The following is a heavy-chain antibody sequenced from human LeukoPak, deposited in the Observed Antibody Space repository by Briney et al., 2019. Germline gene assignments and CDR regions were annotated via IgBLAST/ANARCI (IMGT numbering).Heavy chain of an antibody. CDR2: IYDGGST. J-gene: IGHJ4*02. Sequence: GGSLRLSCAASGFTVSNNYMIWVRQAPGEGLQWVSIIYDGGSTYYADSVKGRFSISRDNSKNTLYLQMNSLRADDTAVYYCAGNENRYYFDYWGQGTLVTVSS. D-gene: IGHD1-1*01. CDR1: GFTVSNNY. V-gene: IGHV3-66*01. CDR3: AGNENRYYFDY.